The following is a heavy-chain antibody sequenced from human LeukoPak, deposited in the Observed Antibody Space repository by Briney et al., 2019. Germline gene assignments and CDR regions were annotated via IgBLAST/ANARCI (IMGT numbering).Heavy chain of an antibody. CDR2: FDPEDGET. CDR1: GYTLTELS. D-gene: IGHD4-17*01. V-gene: IGHV1-24*01. Sequence: GASVTVSCKVSGYTLTELSMHWVRQAPGKGLEWMGGFDPEDGETIYAQKFQGRVTMTEDTSTDTAYMELSSLRSEDTAVYYCATEHDYGDYDSARYFDYWGQGTLVTVSS. J-gene: IGHJ4*02. CDR3: ATEHDYGDYDSARYFDY.